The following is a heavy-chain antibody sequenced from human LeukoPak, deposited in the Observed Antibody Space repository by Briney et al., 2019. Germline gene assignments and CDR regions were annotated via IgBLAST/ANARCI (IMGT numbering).Heavy chain of an antibody. J-gene: IGHJ4*02. CDR2: INSDGSST. D-gene: IGHD6-19*01. CDR3: ARDDPWLAVDY. Sequence: PGGSLRLSCAASGFTFSSHWMHWVRQAPGKGLVWVSRINSDGSSTSYADSVKGRFTISRDNAKNTLYLQMNSLRAEDTAVYYCARDDPWLAVDYWGQGTLVTVSS. CDR1: GFTFSSHW. V-gene: IGHV3-74*01.